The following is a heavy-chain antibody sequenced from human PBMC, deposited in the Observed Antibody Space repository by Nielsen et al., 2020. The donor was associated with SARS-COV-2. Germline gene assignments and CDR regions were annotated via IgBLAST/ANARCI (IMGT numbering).Heavy chain of an antibody. Sequence: WVRQAPGQGLEWMGRINPNSGGTNYAQKFQGRVTMTRDTSVSTAYMELSRLRSEDTAVYYCARAPYYDFWSGYPAYDYYFDYWGQGTLVTVSS. D-gene: IGHD3-3*01. CDR3: ARAPYYDFWSGYPAYDYYFDY. CDR2: INPNSGGT. J-gene: IGHJ4*02. V-gene: IGHV1-2*06.